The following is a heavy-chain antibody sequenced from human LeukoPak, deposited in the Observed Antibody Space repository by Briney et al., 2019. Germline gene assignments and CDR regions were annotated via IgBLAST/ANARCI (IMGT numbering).Heavy chain of an antibody. V-gene: IGHV1-8*01. CDR2: MNPNSGNT. Sequence: ASVKVSCKASGYTFTSYDINWVRQATGQGLEWMGWMNPNSGNTGYAQKFQGRVTMTRNTSISTAYMELSSLRSEDTAVYYCARGATARIAPTFPGIAAAGTSFWFDPWGQGTLVTVSS. D-gene: IGHD6-13*01. CDR1: GYTFTSYD. J-gene: IGHJ5*02. CDR3: ARGATARIAPTFPGIAAAGTSFWFDP.